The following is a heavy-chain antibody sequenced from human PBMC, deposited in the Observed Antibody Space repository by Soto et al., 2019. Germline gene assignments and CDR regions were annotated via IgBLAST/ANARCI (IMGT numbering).Heavy chain of an antibody. CDR1: GGSVSSGSYY. V-gene: IGHV4-61*01. CDR2: IYYSGST. Sequence: WETLSLTCTVSGGSVSSGSYYWSWIRQPPGKGLEWIGYIYYSGSTNYNPSLKSRVTISVDTSKNQFSLKLSSVTAADTAVYYCARRVGYDFWSGYYTVYFDYWGQGTLVTVSS. D-gene: IGHD3-3*01. J-gene: IGHJ4*02. CDR3: ARRVGYDFWSGYYTVYFDY.